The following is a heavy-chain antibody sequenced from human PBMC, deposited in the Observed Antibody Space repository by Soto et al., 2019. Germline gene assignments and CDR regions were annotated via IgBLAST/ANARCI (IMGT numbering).Heavy chain of an antibody. CDR2: IIPILGIA. CDR1: GGTFSSYT. V-gene: IGHV1-69*02. Sequence: ASVKVSCKASGGTFSSYTISWVRQAPGQGLEWMGRIIPILGIANYAQKFQGRVTITADKSTSTAYMELSSLRSEDTAVYYCARASPPSSGSYYAPSKFDYWGQGTLVTVSS. J-gene: IGHJ4*02. D-gene: IGHD3-10*01. CDR3: ARASPPSSGSYYAPSKFDY.